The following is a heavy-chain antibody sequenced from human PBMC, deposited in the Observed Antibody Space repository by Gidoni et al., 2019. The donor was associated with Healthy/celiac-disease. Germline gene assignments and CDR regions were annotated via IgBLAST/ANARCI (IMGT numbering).Heavy chain of an antibody. CDR3: AKGLTADDAFDI. CDR2: ISGSGGST. J-gene: IGHJ3*02. Sequence: EVQLLASGGGLVQPGGSLRLSWSASCSTFSSYAMSWVRQAPGKGREWVSAISGSGGSTYYADSVKGRFTISRDNSKNTLYLQMNSLRAEDTAVYYCAKGLTADDAFDIWGQGTMVTVSS. V-gene: IGHV3-23*01. D-gene: IGHD2-21*02. CDR1: CSTFSSYA.